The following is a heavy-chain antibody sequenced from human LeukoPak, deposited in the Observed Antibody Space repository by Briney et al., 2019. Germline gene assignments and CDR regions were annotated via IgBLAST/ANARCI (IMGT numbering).Heavy chain of an antibody. Sequence: PGGSLRLSCAASGFTFSSYWMHWVRQAPGKGLVWVSHIKPDGSTTTYADSVKGRFTISRDNAKNTLYLQMNSLRAEDTAVYYCASRRWLQSNFDYWGQGTLVTVSS. V-gene: IGHV3-74*01. CDR3: ASRRWLQSNFDY. CDR1: GFTFSSYW. D-gene: IGHD5-24*01. J-gene: IGHJ4*02. CDR2: IKPDGSTT.